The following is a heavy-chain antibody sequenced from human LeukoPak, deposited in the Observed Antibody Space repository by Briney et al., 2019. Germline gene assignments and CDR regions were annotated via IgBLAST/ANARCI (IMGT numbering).Heavy chain of an antibody. D-gene: IGHD2-21*02. J-gene: IGHJ1*01. V-gene: IGHV3-66*01. Sequence: GGSLRLACAASGFTVSRNHMSWVRQAPGKGLEWVSVLDSGSKTYYAESVKGRFIISRDKSKNTLYLQMNSLRSDDTAVYYCARDRHCAGACPLGNFQHWGQGTLVMVSS. CDR3: ARDRHCAGACPLGNFQH. CDR2: LDSGSKT. CDR1: GFTVSRNH.